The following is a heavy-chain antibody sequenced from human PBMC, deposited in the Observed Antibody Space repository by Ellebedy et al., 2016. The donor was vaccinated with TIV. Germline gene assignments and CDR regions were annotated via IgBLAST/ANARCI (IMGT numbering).Heavy chain of an antibody. CDR1: GYTFTSYD. J-gene: IGHJ4*02. D-gene: IGHD3-10*01. V-gene: IGHV1-8*01. Sequence: AASVKVSCKASGYTFTSYDIYWVRQATGQGLEGMGWMNPTSGNKGHAQNFQGRVTITSTTPISTADMELNSLRSEDTAVYYCARGRGYYVSKSYYKGHDYWGQGTLVTVSS. CDR3: ARGRGYYVSKSYYKGHDY. CDR2: MNPTSGNK.